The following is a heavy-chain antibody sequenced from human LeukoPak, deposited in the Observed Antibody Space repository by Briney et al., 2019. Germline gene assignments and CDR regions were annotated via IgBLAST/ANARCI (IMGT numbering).Heavy chain of an antibody. V-gene: IGHV3-7*01. CDR3: ARVMESGSLPGYYYYYMDV. J-gene: IGHJ6*03. Sequence: GGSLRLSCAASGFTFSSYWMSWVRQAPGKGLEWVANIKQDGSEKYYVDSVKGRFTISRDNAKNSLYLQMNSLRAEDTAVYYCARVMESGSLPGYYYYYMDVWGKGTTVTVSS. CDR2: IKQDGSEK. D-gene: IGHD3-22*01. CDR1: GFTFSSYW.